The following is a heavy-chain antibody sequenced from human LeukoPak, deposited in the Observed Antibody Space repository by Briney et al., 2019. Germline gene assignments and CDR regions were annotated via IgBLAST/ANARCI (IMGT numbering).Heavy chain of an antibody. CDR3: ATEIPRGLLSY. CDR2: FDFEDGET. D-gene: IGHD2-2*02. Sequence: GASVKLSCKVSGYTLTELSMHWVRQAPGKGLGWMGGFDFEDGETTYAQKFQGRVTMTEDTTTDTAYMDLRSLRSEDTAVYYCATEIPRGLLSYWGQGTLVTVSS. CDR1: GYTLTELS. V-gene: IGHV1-24*01. J-gene: IGHJ4*02.